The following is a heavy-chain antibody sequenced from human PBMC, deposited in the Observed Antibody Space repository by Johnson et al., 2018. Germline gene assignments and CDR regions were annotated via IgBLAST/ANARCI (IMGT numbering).Heavy chain of an antibody. J-gene: IGHJ3*02. D-gene: IGHD3-3*01. Sequence: VQLQESGGGLVQPGGSLRLSCAASGFTFSNYWMHWVRQVPGKGLVWVSRINTDGSRTRYADSVKGRFTIPRDNAKTTLYLQMNSLRAEDTAVYYCAREFAFGVVISYEVLDSWGQVTMVTVSS. CDR2: INTDGSRT. CDR3: AREFAFGVVISYEVLDS. V-gene: IGHV3-74*01. CDR1: GFTFSNYW.